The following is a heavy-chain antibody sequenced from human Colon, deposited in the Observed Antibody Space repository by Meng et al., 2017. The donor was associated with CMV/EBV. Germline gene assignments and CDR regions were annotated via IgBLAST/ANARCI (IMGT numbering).Heavy chain of an antibody. Sequence: RLLGLGGGLVQPGGSPRLSCTASGFTFSLYWMHWVRQAPGRGLEWVASIKWDGSEKYYVNSMKGRFTISRDNAKNSLYLQMNSLRPEDTAVYYCAAGEGWYFDLWGRGTLVTVSS. V-gene: IGHV3-7*02. CDR1: GFTFSLYW. J-gene: IGHJ2*01. CDR3: AAGEGWYFDL. CDR2: IKWDGSEK.